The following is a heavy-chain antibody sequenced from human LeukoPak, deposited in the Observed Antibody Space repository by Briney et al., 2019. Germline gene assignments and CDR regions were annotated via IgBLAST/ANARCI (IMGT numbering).Heavy chain of an antibody. V-gene: IGHV3-23*01. CDR1: GVTFSSYG. CDR2: ISGSGGST. CDR3: AKDLRMDDYVWGSYRYSDY. J-gene: IGHJ4*02. Sequence: GGSLRLSCAASGVTFSSYGMSWVRQAPGKGLEWVSVISGSGGSTYYADSVKGRFTISRDNSKNTLYLQMNSLRAEDTAVYYCAKDLRMDDYVWGSYRYSDYWGQGTLVTVSS. D-gene: IGHD3-16*02.